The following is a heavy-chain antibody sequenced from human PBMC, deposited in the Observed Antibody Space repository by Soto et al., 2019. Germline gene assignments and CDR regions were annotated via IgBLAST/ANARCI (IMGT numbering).Heavy chain of an antibody. J-gene: IGHJ5*02. Sequence: GGSLRLSCAASGFTFSSYSMNWVRQAPGKGLEWVSSISSSSSYIYYADSVKGRFTISRDNAKNSLYLQMNSLRAEDTAVYYCARGSSVVPAQGWFDPWGQGTLVTVSS. CDR3: ARGSSVVPAQGWFDP. CDR2: ISSSSSYI. D-gene: IGHD2-2*01. CDR1: GFTFSSYS. V-gene: IGHV3-21*01.